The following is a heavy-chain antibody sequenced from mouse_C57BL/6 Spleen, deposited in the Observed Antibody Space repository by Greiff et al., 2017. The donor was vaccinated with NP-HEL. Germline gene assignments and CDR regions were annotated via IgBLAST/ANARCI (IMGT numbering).Heavy chain of an antibody. CDR1: GFTFSDYG. Sequence: DVKLVESGGGLVKPGGSLKLSCSASGFTFSDYGMHWVRQAPEKGLEWVAYISSGSSTIYYADTVKGRFTISRDNAKNTLFLQMTSLRSEDTAMYYGARGGYGSSYYAMDYWGQGTSVTVSS. CDR3: ARGGYGSSYYAMDY. V-gene: IGHV5-17*01. J-gene: IGHJ4*01. CDR2: ISSGSSTI. D-gene: IGHD1-1*01.